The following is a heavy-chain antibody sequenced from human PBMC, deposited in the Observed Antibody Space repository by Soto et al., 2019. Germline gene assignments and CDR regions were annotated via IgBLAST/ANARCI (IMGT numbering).Heavy chain of an antibody. J-gene: IGHJ5*02. D-gene: IGHD2-15*01. CDR3: ARQSVAPGKYWFDH. CDR2: IYYSGST. Sequence: SETLSLTCIVSDGSISGYYWSWMRQPPGQGLEWIAYIYYSGSTHYNPSLKSRVTVSVDTSKSQFSLKLNSVTAADTVVYYCARQSVAPGKYWFDHWGQGMLVTVSS. CDR1: DGSISGYY. V-gene: IGHV4-59*08.